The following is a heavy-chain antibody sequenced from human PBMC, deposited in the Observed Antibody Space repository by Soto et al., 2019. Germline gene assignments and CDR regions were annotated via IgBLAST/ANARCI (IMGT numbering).Heavy chain of an antibody. CDR3: ATSRTFDY. CDR1: GFTFSSYW. D-gene: IGHD6-13*01. V-gene: IGHV3-7*01. Sequence: GGSLRLSCEASGFTFSSYWMSWVRQAPGKGLEWVADIKQDGSEKYYVDSVKGRFTISRDNAKKSVYLQMNTLRAEDTAVYYCATSRTFDYWGQGTLVTVS. CDR2: IKQDGSEK. J-gene: IGHJ4*02.